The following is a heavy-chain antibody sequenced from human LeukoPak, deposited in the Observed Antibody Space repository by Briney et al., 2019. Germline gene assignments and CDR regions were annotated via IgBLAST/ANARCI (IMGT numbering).Heavy chain of an antibody. D-gene: IGHD2-2*01. J-gene: IGHJ4*02. CDR2: ISSSSSTI. V-gene: IGHV3-48*01. CDR3: AKPAATQCSSTSCSAFDH. CDR1: GFTFSSYS. Sequence: PGGSLRLSCAASGFTFSSYSMNWVRQAPGKGLEWVSYISSSSSTIYYADSVKGRFTISRDNAKNLLYLQLSSLRAEDTAVYYCAKPAATQCSSTSCSAFDHWGQGTLVTVSS.